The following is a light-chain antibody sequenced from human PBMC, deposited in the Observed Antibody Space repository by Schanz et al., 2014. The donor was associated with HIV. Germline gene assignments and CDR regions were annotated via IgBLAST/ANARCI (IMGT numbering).Light chain of an antibody. CDR3: SSYTTSSTLV. CDR2: DVN. J-gene: IGLJ2*01. V-gene: IGLV2-14*03. CDR1: SNDVGGYNF. Sequence: QSALTQPASVSGSPGQSITISCTGTSNDVGGYNFVSWYQQHPGKAPKLVIFDVNNRPAGISSRFSGSKSGNTASLTISGLQADDEADYYCSSYTTSSTLVFGGGTKLTVL.